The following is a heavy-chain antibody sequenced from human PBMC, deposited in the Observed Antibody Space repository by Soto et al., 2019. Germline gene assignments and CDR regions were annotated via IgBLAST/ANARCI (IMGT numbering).Heavy chain of an antibody. J-gene: IGHJ6*02. CDR3: ARVQVDTAMVTGAYYYYYYGMDV. Sequence: SETLSLTCTVSGGSISSYYWSWIRQPPGKGLEWIGYIYYSGSTNYNPSLKSRVTISVDTSKNQFSLKLSSVTAADTAVYYCARVQVDTAMVTGAYYYYYYGMDVWGQGTTVT. V-gene: IGHV4-59*01. CDR1: GGSISSYY. D-gene: IGHD5-18*01. CDR2: IYYSGST.